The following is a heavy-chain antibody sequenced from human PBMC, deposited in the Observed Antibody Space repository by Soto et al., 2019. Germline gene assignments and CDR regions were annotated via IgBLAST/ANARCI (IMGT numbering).Heavy chain of an antibody. CDR2: ISWHSVRK. CDR3: ARDKSSSKEKGAFDI. CDR1: GFRFDDYD. Sequence: EVQLVECGGGLVQPGWSLRLSCVGSGFRFDDYDMNWVWQAPGKGLEWVSSISWHSVRKGYADSVWGGFTISRDNGKKSLYIHMDSLRREDTAFYYCARDKSSSKEKGAFDIWCQGTIVTVSS. J-gene: IGHJ3*02. V-gene: IGHV3-9*01. D-gene: IGHD6-19*01.